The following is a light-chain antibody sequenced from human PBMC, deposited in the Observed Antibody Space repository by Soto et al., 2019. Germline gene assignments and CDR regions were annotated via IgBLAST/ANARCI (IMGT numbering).Light chain of an antibody. CDR3: QQYNNWPPWT. CDR2: GAS. J-gene: IGKJ2*02. Sequence: EIVMTQSPATLSVSPGERATLSCRASQSVSSNLAWYQQKPGQAPRLLIYGASTRSTGTTSRFRGSGSGTEFTLTISSLQAEDFAVYYCQQYNNWPPWTFGQGTMLEIK. V-gene: IGKV3-15*01. CDR1: QSVSSN.